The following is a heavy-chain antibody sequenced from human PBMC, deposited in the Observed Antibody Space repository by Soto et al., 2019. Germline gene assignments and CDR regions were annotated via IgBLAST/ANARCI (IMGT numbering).Heavy chain of an antibody. Sequence: ASVKVSCKASGYTFTSYGISWVRQAPGQGLEWMGWISPYNGNTNYAQKLQGRVTITTDTSTSTAYIELRSLRSDDTAVYYCARVGIDITIFGVVIIYPRMTPYGMDVWGQGTTVTVSS. V-gene: IGHV1-18*01. CDR2: ISPYNGNT. CDR1: GYTFTSYG. D-gene: IGHD3-3*01. J-gene: IGHJ6*02. CDR3: ARVGIDITIFGVVIIYPRMTPYGMDV.